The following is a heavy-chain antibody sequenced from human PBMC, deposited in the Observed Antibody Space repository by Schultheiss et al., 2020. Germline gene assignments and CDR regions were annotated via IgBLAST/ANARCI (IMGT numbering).Heavy chain of an antibody. CDR3: AGIGAYDSSGYVDY. CDR1: GGSISSSSYY. J-gene: IGHJ4*02. D-gene: IGHD3-22*01. Sequence: SATLSLTCTVSGGSISSSSYYWGWIRQPPGKGLEWIGSIYYSGSTYYNPSLKSRVTISVDTSKNQFSLKLSSVTAADTAVYYCAGIGAYDSSGYVDYWGQGTLVTVSS. CDR2: IYYSGST. V-gene: IGHV4-39*01.